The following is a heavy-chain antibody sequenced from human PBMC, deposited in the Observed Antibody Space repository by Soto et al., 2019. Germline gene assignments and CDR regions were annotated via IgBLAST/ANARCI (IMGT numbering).Heavy chain of an antibody. J-gene: IGHJ4*02. CDR3: ARVRYSDNWHGLIDF. V-gene: IGHV4-30-2*01. CDR2: IYHSGST. Sequence: SETLSLTCTVSGGSISSGGFSWSWILQPPGKGLEWIGYIYHSGSTYYIPYLRSRVAISMDRPRNQFSLHLSYVTAEDTAVYFCARVRYSDNWHGLIDFWGLGTLVTVSS. CDR1: GGSISSGGFS. D-gene: IGHD4-4*01.